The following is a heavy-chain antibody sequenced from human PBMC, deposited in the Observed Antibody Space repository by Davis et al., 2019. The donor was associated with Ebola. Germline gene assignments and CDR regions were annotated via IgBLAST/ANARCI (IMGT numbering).Heavy chain of an antibody. CDR1: GFTFSSYW. Sequence: GESLKISCAASGFTFSSYWMHWVRQAPGKGLVWVSRINSDGSSTYYADSVKGRFTISRDNSKNTLYLQMNSLRAEDTAVYYCARVEGIGSGSYGWFDPWGQGTLVTVSS. D-gene: IGHD3-10*01. CDR3: ARVEGIGSGSYGWFDP. J-gene: IGHJ5*02. V-gene: IGHV3-74*01. CDR2: INSDGSST.